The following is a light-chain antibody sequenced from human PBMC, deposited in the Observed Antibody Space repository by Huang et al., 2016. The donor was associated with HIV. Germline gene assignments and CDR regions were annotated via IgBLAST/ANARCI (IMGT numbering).Light chain of an antibody. CDR1: RSVSSN. CDR3: QQYNNWPRT. V-gene: IGKV3-15*01. Sequence: EIVMTQSPATLSVSPGERATLSCRASRSVSSNLAWYQQKPGQAPRLLIYAASTRATGMPARFSGSGSGTEFTLTISSLQSEDFAVYYCQQYNNWPRTFGQGTKVEIK. CDR2: AAS. J-gene: IGKJ1*01.